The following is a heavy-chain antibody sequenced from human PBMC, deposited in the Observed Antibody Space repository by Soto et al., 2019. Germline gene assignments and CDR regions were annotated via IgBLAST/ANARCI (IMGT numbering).Heavy chain of an antibody. V-gene: IGHV3-15*01. Sequence: SLRLSCAASGFTFSNAWMSWVRQAPGKELEWVGRIKSKTDGGTTDYAAPVKGRFTISRDDSKNTLYLQMNSLKTEDTAVYYCTSQGGYSSGWYYYGMDVWGQGTTVTAP. CDR1: GFTFSNAW. J-gene: IGHJ6*02. CDR3: TSQGGYSSGWYYYGMDV. CDR2: IKSKTDGGTT. D-gene: IGHD6-19*01.